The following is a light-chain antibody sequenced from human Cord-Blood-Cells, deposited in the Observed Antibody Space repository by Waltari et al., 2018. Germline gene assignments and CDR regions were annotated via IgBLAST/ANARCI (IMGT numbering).Light chain of an antibody. CDR2: DAS. J-gene: IGKJ4*01. V-gene: IGKV3-11*01. CDR3: QQRSNWPPLT. CDR1: QSVSSY. Sequence: EIVLPQAPATLSLSPGERATSPCRASQSVSSYLAWYQQNPGKAPRLLIYDASNRATGIPARFSGSGYGTDFTLTISSLEPEDFAVYYCQQRSNWPPLTFGGGTKVEIK.